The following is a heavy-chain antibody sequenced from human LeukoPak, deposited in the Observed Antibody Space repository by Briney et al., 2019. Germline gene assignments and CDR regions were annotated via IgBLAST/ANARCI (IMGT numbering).Heavy chain of an antibody. V-gene: IGHV3-53*01. J-gene: IGHJ6*03. CDR3: ARRGVQGYMGV. CDR1: GFSVINHF. Sequence: QPGGSLRLSCAASGFSVINHFMHWVRQAPGEGPQWVSTINGAGVTYYAASVKGRFTISRDTVKNTFSLQMNNLRADDTAVYFCARRGVQGYMGVWGKGTTVTVSS. D-gene: IGHD1-26*01. CDR2: INGAGVT.